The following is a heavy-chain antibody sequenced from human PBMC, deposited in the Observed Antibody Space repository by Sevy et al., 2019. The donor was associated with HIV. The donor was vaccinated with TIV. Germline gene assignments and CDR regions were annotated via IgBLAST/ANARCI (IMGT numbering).Heavy chain of an antibody. CDR3: ARDAGGGTTNSGLDV. CDR1: GYTFTDEY. Sequence: ASVKVSCKASGYTFTDEYLQWVRQAPGQGLEWIGRIFPNSGVTKSAQRFRGRVTMTRDTSISTTYMELSGLRSDDTAVYYCARDAGGGTTNSGLDVWGQGTTVTVSS. D-gene: IGHD1-7*01. CDR2: IFPNSGVT. J-gene: IGHJ6*02. V-gene: IGHV1-2*06.